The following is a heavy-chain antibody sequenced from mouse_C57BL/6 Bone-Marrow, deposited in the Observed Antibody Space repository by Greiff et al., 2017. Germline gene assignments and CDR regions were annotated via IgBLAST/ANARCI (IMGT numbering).Heavy chain of an antibody. J-gene: IGHJ1*03. CDR2: ISDGGSYT. V-gene: IGHV5-4*01. D-gene: IGHD2-2*01. CDR3: ARGIYYGYYWYFDG. Sequence: EVQVVESGGGLVKPGGSLKLSCAASGFTFSSYAMSWVRQTPEKRLEWVATISDGGSYTYYPDNVKGRFTISRDNAKNNLYLQMSHLKSEDTAMYYCARGIYYGYYWYFDGWGTGTTVTVAS. CDR1: GFTFSSYA.